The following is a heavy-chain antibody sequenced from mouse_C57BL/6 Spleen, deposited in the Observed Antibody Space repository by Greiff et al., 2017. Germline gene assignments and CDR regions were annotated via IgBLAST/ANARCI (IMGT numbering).Heavy chain of an antibody. J-gene: IGHJ1*03. D-gene: IGHD2-4*01. CDR2: IYPGDGDT. CDR1: GYAFSSSW. CDR3: ARRGVYYDYDAWYFDV. V-gene: IGHV1-82*01. Sequence: QVQLQQSGPELVKPGASVKISCKASGYAFSSSWMNWVKQRPGKGLEWIGRIYPGDGDTNYNGKFKGKATLTADKSSSTAYMQLSSLTSEDSAVYFCARRGVYYDYDAWYFDVWGTGTTVTVSS.